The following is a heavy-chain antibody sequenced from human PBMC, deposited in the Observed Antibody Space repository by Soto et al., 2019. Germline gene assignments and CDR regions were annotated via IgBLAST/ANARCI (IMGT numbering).Heavy chain of an antibody. CDR2: INPNSGGT. CDR3: ARDLVTTVFGPLSGGYGMDV. Sequence: ASVKVSCKASGYTFTGHYMHWVRQAPGQGLEWMGWINPNSGGTNYAQKFQGWVTMTRDTSISTAYMELSRLRSDDTAVYCCARDLVTTVFGPLSGGYGMDVWGQGTTVTVSS. V-gene: IGHV1-2*04. D-gene: IGHD4-4*01. CDR1: GYTFTGHY. J-gene: IGHJ6*02.